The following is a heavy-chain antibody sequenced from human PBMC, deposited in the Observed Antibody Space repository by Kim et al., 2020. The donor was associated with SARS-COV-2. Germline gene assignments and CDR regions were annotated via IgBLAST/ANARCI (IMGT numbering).Heavy chain of an antibody. D-gene: IGHD1-26*01. CDR2: INSDGSST. CDR3: ARRRSLYYGMDV. CDR1: GFTFSSYW. Sequence: GGYLRLSCAATGFTFSSYWMHWVRQAPGKGLVWVSRINSDGSSTSYADSVKGRFTISRDNAKNTLYLQMNSLRAEDTAVYYCARRRSLYYGMDVWGQGTTVTVSS. J-gene: IGHJ6*02. V-gene: IGHV3-74*01.